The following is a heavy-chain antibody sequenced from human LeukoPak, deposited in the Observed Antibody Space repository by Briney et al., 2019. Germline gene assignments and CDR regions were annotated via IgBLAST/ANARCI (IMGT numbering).Heavy chain of an antibody. V-gene: IGHV4-59*01. CDR2: IFHTGIT. CDR3: ARFARVPDS. CDR1: GASMTAAY. J-gene: IGHJ4*02. D-gene: IGHD2-21*01. Sequence: SETLSLTCSVSGASMTAAYWAWIRQPPGKGLEYIGYIFHTGITKSSPSLTGRATLSLDTSKNQFSLRLTSVTAADTAIYYCARFARVPDSWGQGILVTVSS.